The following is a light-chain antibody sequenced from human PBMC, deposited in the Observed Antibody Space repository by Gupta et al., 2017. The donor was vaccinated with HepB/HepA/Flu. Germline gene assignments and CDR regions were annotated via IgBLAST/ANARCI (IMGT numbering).Light chain of an antibody. V-gene: IGKV4-1*01. J-gene: IGKJ5*01. Sequence: DIVMTQSPDSLAVSLGERATINCKSSQSVLYSSDNTNYLAWYQQKPGQPPKLLIYWASTRKSGVPDRFSGSGSGTDFTLTISSLQAEDVAVYYCQQYYTTPITFGQGTRLEIK. CDR2: WAS. CDR1: QSVLYSSDNTNY. CDR3: QQYYTTPIT.